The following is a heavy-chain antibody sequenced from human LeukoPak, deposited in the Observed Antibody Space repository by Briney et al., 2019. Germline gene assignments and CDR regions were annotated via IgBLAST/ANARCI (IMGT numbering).Heavy chain of an antibody. CDR1: GFTFSDYY. Sequence: PGGSLRLSCAASGFTFSDYYMNWIRQAPGKGLEWVSYITSSGSTIYYADSVKGRFTISRDNAKNSLYLQMNSLRAEDTAVYYCARGGTTGTTVFDNWGQGTLVTVSS. J-gene: IGHJ4*02. V-gene: IGHV3-11*04. CDR3: ARGGTTGTTVFDN. D-gene: IGHD1-1*01. CDR2: ITSSGSTI.